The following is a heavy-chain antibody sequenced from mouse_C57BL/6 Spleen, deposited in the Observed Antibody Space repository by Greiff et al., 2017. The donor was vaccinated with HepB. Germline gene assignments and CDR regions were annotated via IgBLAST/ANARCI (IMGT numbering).Heavy chain of an antibody. CDR2: IYPRDGST. D-gene: IGHD2-2*01. CDR1: GYTFTSYD. CDR3: ARKDYGSYWYFDV. J-gene: IGHJ1*03. V-gene: IGHV1-85*01. Sequence: VQLQESGPELVKPGASVKLSCKASGYTFTSYDINWVKQRPGQGLEWIGWIYPRDGSTKYNEKFKGKATLTVDTSSSTAYMELHSLTSEDSAVYFCARKDYGSYWYFDVWGTGTTVTVSS.